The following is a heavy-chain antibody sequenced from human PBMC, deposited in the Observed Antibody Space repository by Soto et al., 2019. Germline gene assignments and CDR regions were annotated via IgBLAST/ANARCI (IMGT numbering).Heavy chain of an antibody. J-gene: IGHJ6*02. CDR1: GGTFSSYA. CDR2: IIPIFGTA. V-gene: IGHV1-69*13. Sequence: ASVQVSCKASGGTFSSYAISWVRQAPGQGLEWMGGIIPIFGTANYAQKFQGRVTITADESTSTAYMELSSLRSEDTAVYYCARGLGDIVGGPASWYSYSGMDGWGHRITVTVSS. CDR3: ARGLGDIVGGPASWYSYSGMDG. D-gene: IGHD2-2*01.